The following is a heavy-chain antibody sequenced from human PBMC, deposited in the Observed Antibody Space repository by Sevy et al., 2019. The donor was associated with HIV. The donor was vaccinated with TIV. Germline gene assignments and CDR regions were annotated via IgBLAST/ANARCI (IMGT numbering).Heavy chain of an antibody. CDR1: GFTFSSYA. J-gene: IGHJ4*02. V-gene: IGHV3-23*01. CDR2: ISGSGGST. Sequence: GGSLRLSCAASGFTFSSYAMSWVRQAPGKGLEWVSAISGSGGSTYYADSVKGRFTISRDNSKNTLYLQMNSLRAEDTAVYYCAKESPGYNYDSSGCLDYWGQGTLVTLSS. CDR3: AKESPGYNYDSSGCLDY. D-gene: IGHD3-22*01.